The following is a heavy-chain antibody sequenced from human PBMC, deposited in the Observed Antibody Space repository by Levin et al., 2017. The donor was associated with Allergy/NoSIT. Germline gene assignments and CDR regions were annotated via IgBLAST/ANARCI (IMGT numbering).Heavy chain of an antibody. J-gene: IGHJ4*02. CDR1: GFTFSICS. V-gene: IGHV3-30-3*01. CDR3: ARDHSSGSGHF. D-gene: IGHD6-19*01. CDR2: ISNDGTDK. Sequence: GESLKISCAGSGFTFSICSMDWARQAPGKGLEWVAAISNDGTDKYYAESVRGRFTIFRDNSKNTLDLQMNSLREEDTAVYYCARDHSSGSGHFWGQGTLVTVAS.